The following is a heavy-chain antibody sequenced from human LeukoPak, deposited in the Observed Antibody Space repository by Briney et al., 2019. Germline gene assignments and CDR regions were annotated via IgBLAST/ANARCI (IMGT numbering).Heavy chain of an antibody. CDR2: ISARGGVT. CDR3: AKDLEPYSGSYSGFDY. V-gene: IGHV3-23*01. D-gene: IGHD1-26*01. Sequence: PGGSLRLSCAASGFPFNTYAMSWVRQTPGKGLAWVSLISARGGVTYYADSVKGRFTISRDNSKNTLYLQMNSLRAEDTAVYYCAKDLEPYSGSYSGFDYWGQGTLVTVSS. CDR1: GFPFNTYA. J-gene: IGHJ4*02.